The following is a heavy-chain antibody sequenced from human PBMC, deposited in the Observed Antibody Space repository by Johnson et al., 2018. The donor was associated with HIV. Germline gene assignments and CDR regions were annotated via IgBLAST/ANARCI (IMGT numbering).Heavy chain of an antibody. CDR3: ARTSCSGASCLGYDPFDV. V-gene: IGHV3-74*02. Sequence: MLLVESGGGVVQPGRSLRLSCAASGFTFSNYWMQWVRQAPGKGLVWVSRINGDGSRSTYADSVKGRFTIARDNAKNTLYLEMKSRRSEETAVYYCARTSCSGASCLGYDPFDVWGQGTMVTVSS. CDR2: INGDGSRS. CDR1: GFTFSNYW. D-gene: IGHD2-15*01. J-gene: IGHJ3*01.